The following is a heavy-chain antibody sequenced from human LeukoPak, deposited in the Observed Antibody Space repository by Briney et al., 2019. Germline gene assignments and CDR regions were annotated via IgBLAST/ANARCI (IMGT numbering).Heavy chain of an antibody. CDR2: IYPGDSDT. Sequence: GESLKISCKGSGHSFTSYWIGWVRQMPGKGLEWMGIIYPGDSDTRYSPSFQGQVTISADKSISTAYLQWSSLKASDTAMYYCARSLGYCSGGSCYSSWFDPWGQGTLVTVSS. J-gene: IGHJ5*02. CDR1: GHSFTSYW. V-gene: IGHV5-51*01. D-gene: IGHD2-15*01. CDR3: ARSLGYCSGGSCYSSWFDP.